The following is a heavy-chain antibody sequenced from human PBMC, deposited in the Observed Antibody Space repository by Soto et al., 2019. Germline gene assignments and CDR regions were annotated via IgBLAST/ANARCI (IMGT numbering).Heavy chain of an antibody. J-gene: IGHJ5*02. Sequence: EVQLVESGAGLIQPGGSLRLSCAASGFIVSNNYMSWVRQAPGKGLEWVSVIQNSGSTFYADSVKGRFTISRDNSKNTLYLQMNSLRGDDTAVYYCAGRRGYKWFDPWGQGTLVTVSS. V-gene: IGHV3-53*01. D-gene: IGHD2-15*01. CDR1: GFIVSNNY. CDR3: AGRRGYKWFDP. CDR2: IQNSGST.